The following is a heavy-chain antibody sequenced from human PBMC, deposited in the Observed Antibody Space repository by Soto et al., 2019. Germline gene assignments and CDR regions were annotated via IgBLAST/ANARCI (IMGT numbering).Heavy chain of an antibody. D-gene: IGHD1-20*01. CDR3: TRRYNWNDNYFDP. CDR2: SYYSGTT. V-gene: IGHV4-39*01. J-gene: IGHJ5*02. Sequence: ATLSLTCTVSGASISVHSYYWTWIRQPPGKGLEWIGSSYYSGTTYFNPSLKSRATISVDTSKNQFSLRLTSVTAADTAIYYCTRRYNWNDNYFDPCGPGALVTVSS. CDR1: GASISVHSYY.